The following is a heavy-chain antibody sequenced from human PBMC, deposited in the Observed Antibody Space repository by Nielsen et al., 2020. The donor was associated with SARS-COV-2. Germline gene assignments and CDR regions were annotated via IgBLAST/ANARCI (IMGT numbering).Heavy chain of an antibody. CDR1: GGSFSGYY. D-gene: IGHD1-26*01. Sequence: SETLSLTCAVYGGSFSGYYWSWIRQPPGEGLEWIGEINHSGSTNYNPSLKSRVTISVDTSKNQFSLKLSPVTAADTAVYYCARNRVGATRYMDVWGKGTTVTVSS. CDR2: INHSGST. CDR3: ARNRVGATRYMDV. J-gene: IGHJ6*03. V-gene: IGHV4-34*01.